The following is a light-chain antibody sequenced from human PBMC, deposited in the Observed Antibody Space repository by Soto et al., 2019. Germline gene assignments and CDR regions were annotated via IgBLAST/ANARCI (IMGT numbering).Light chain of an antibody. CDR2: GNS. Sequence: QSVLAQAPSVSGAPGQRVTISCTGSNANIGAGYDVHWYQQLPGTAPKLLIYGNSNRPSGVPDRFSGSKSGTSASLTITGLQAEDEADYYCHSYGDSPSGSVLATGPKATVL. V-gene: IGLV1-40*01. J-gene: IGLJ1*01. CDR3: HSYGDSPSGSV. CDR1: NANIGAGYD.